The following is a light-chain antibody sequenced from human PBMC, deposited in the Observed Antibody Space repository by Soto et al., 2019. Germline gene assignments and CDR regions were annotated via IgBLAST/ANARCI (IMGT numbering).Light chain of an antibody. Sequence: QSVLTQPASVSGSPGQSITISCTGTSSDVGGYNYVSWYQQHPGKAPKLMIYAVTDRPSGVSSRFSGSKSGNTASLTISGLQAEDEADYYCSSFVGSNIFVFGSGTKVTVL. CDR2: AVT. CDR3: SSFVGSNIFV. J-gene: IGLJ1*01. V-gene: IGLV2-14*01. CDR1: SSDVGGYNY.